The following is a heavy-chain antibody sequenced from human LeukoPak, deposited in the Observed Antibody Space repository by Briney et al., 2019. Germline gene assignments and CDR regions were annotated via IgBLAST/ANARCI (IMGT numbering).Heavy chain of an antibody. CDR3: ARDSLKYCSSTSCLDAFDI. J-gene: IGHJ3*02. Sequence: ASVKVSCKASGYTFTSYAMHWVRQAPGQRLEWMGWINAGNGNTKYSQKFQGRVTITRDTSASTAYMELSSLRSEDTAVYYCARDSLKYCSSTSCLDAFDIWGQGTMVTVSS. CDR2: INAGNGNT. D-gene: IGHD2-2*01. CDR1: GYTFTSYA. V-gene: IGHV1-3*01.